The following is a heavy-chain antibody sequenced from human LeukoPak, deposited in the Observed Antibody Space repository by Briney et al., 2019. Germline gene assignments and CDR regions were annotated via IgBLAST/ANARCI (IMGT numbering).Heavy chain of an antibody. D-gene: IGHD5-24*01. CDR1: GFTVSSNY. Sequence: GGSLRLSCAASGFTVSSNYMSWVRQAPGKGLEWVSSISSGGDYIYFADSVRGRFTVSRDNAKNSLYLQMNSLRAEDTAVYYCARGVGRWLHAFDIWGQGTMVTVSS. CDR3: ARGVGRWLHAFDI. J-gene: IGHJ3*02. CDR2: ISSGGDYI. V-gene: IGHV3-21*01.